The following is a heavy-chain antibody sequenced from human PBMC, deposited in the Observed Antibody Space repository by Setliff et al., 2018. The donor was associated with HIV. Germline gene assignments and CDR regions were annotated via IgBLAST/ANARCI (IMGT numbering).Heavy chain of an antibody. V-gene: IGHV4-39*07. D-gene: IGHD3-16*01. CDR3: VRASRDYYYYYMDA. Sequence: SETLSLTCTVSGGSISSSNKYWGWIRQPPGKGLEWIGSIHYSGDSNYNPSLRSRVTMSLDASKNLFSLKLNSVTAADTAIYYCVRASRDYYYYYMDAWGRGTTVTVSS. CDR1: GGSISSSNKY. CDR2: IHYSGDS. J-gene: IGHJ6*03.